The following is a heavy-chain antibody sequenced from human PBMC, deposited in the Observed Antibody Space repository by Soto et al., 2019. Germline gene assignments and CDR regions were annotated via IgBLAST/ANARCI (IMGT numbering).Heavy chain of an antibody. CDR2: INPNSGGT. Sequence: QVQLVQSGAEVKKPGASVKVSCKASGYTFTGYYMHWVRQAPGQGLEWMGWINPNSGGTNYAQKFQGWVTMTRDTSISTAYMELSRLRSDDTAVYYCARGHRVRGVITPLDYWGQGTLVTVSS. V-gene: IGHV1-2*04. CDR1: GYTFTGYY. CDR3: ARGHRVRGVITPLDY. J-gene: IGHJ4*02. D-gene: IGHD3-10*01.